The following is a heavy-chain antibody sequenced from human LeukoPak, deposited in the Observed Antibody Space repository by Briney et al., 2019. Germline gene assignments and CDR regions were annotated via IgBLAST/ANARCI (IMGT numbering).Heavy chain of an antibody. CDR2: ISGSGGST. D-gene: IGHD1-26*01. CDR1: GFTFSSYA. CDR3: AKDGSSSHSFIKAQKHYFDY. V-gene: IGHV3-23*01. Sequence: GGSLRLSCAASGFTFSSYAMSWVRQAPGKGLEWASAISGSGGSTYYADSVKGRFTVSRDSSKNTLYLQMSSLRVEDTAVYYCAKDGSSSHSFIKAQKHYFDYWGQGTLVTVSS. J-gene: IGHJ4*02.